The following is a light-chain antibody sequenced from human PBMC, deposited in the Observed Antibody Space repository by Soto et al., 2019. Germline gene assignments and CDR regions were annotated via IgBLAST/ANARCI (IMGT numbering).Light chain of an antibody. Sequence: DIQMTQSPSTLSASVGDRVTITCPASQSISSWLAWYQQKPGKAPKLLIYKASSLESGVPSRFSDSGSGTEFNLTIRSLEPDDFATYYSQQYNSYSRTFGQGTKVQIK. J-gene: IGKJ1*01. CDR2: KAS. CDR1: QSISSW. CDR3: QQYNSYSRT. V-gene: IGKV1-5*03.